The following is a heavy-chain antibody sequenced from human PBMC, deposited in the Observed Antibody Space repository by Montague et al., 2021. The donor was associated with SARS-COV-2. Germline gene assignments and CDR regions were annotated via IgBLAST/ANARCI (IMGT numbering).Heavy chain of an antibody. Sequence: SETLSLTCTVSAGSINNHYWSWIRQTPGKELEWIAYVYFSGTASYNPSLKSRVTISVDTSRNQFSLQLTSVTAADTAVYYCARRPSSGWSFDYWGQGTQVSDSS. CDR1: AGSINNHY. J-gene: IGHJ4*02. CDR2: VYFSGTA. V-gene: IGHV4-59*08. D-gene: IGHD6-19*01. CDR3: ARRPSSGWSFDY.